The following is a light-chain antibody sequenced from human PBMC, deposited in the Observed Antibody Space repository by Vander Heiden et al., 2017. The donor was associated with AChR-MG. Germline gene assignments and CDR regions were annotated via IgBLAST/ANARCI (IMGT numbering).Light chain of an antibody. Sequence: SYVLTPPPSVSVAPGQTARITCGGNNIGSNSVHWYQQKADQAPVLVVYDDSNRPSGIPERFSGSNSGNTATLTISRVEAGDEADYYCQVWDSSSDLNFFGTGTKVTVL. CDR1: NIGSNS. J-gene: IGLJ1*01. V-gene: IGLV3-21*02. CDR2: DDS. CDR3: QVWDSSSDLNF.